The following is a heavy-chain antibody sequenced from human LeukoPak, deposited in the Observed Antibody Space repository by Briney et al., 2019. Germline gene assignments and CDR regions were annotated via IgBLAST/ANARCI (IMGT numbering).Heavy chain of an antibody. CDR1: GFTFSSYW. D-gene: IGHD3-10*01. CDR2: IYSGGST. V-gene: IGHV3-66*01. Sequence: GGSLRLSCAASGFTFSSYWMSWVRQAPGKGLEWVSVIYSGGSTYYADSVKGRFTISRDNSKNTLYLQMNSLRAEDTAVYYCARAMVRGVSIFDYWGQGTLVTVSS. CDR3: ARAMVRGVSIFDY. J-gene: IGHJ4*02.